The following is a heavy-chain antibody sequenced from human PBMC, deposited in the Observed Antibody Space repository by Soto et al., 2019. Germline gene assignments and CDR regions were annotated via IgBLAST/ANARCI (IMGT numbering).Heavy chain of an antibody. D-gene: IGHD6-19*01. J-gene: IGHJ4*01. V-gene: IGHV3-23*01. CDR3: AKVWTAAGSFDY. CDR1: GFTFSSYA. Sequence: GSLRLSCASSGFTFSSYAMSWVRQAPVKGLEWVSTISDSGGVTYFADSIKGRFTISRDNSKNTLYLQMNSLRAEDTAIYYCAKVWTAAGSFDYWGQGTLVTAPQ. CDR2: ISDSGGVT.